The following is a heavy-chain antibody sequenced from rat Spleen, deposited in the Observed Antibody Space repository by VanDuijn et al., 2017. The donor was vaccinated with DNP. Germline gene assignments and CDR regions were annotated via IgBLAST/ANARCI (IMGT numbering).Heavy chain of an antibody. CDR1: GFTFSDYY. Sequence: EVQLVESGGGLVQPGRSLKLSCAASGFTFSDYYMAWVRQAPTKGLEWVAYISYDGGGTFYGDSVKCRFTISRDNAKSTLYLQMNSLRSEDMATYYCARYNSGPRFAYWGQGTLVTVSS. CDR3: ARYNSGPRFAY. J-gene: IGHJ3*01. D-gene: IGHD4-3*01. V-gene: IGHV5-22*01. CDR2: ISYDGGGT.